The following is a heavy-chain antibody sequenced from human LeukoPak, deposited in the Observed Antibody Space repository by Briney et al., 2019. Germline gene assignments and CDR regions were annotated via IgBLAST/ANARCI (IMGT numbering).Heavy chain of an antibody. V-gene: IGHV3-33*01. CDR3: ARTMYQPLLYFDY. CDR2: IWYDGSNK. J-gene: IGHJ4*02. CDR1: GFTFSSYG. Sequence: GGSLRLSCAASGFTFSSYGMHWVRQAPGKGLEWVAVIWYDGSNKYYADSVKGRFTISRDNSKSTLYLQMNSLRAEDTAVYYCARTMYQPLLYFDYWGQGTLVTVSS. D-gene: IGHD2-2*01.